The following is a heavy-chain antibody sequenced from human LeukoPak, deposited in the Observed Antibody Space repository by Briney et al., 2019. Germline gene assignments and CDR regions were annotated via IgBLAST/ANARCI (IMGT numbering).Heavy chain of an antibody. D-gene: IGHD4-17*01. V-gene: IGHV3-48*03. J-gene: IGHJ5*02. CDR2: ISSSGSTI. CDR1: GFTFSSYE. Sequence: PGGSLRLSCAASGFTFSSYEMNWVRQAPGKGLEWVSYISSSGSTIYYADSVKGQFTISRDNAKNSLYLQMNSLRAEDTAVYYCARDDGPSTVSIWFDPWGQRTLVTVSS. CDR3: ARDDGPSTVSIWFDP.